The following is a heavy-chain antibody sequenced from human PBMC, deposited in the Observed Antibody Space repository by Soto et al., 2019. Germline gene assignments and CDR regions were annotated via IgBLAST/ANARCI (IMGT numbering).Heavy chain of an antibody. D-gene: IGHD3-22*01. V-gene: IGHV4-59*08. J-gene: IGHJ4*02. CDR3: ARTGNSSGYSIFDFDY. CDR1: GGSISSYY. CDR2: IYYSGST. Sequence: SETLSLTCTVSGGSISSYYWSWIRQPPGKGLEWIGYIYYSGSTNYNPSLKSRVTISVDTSKNQFSLKLSSVTAADTAVYYCARTGNSSGYSIFDFDYWAQGTLVTAPQ.